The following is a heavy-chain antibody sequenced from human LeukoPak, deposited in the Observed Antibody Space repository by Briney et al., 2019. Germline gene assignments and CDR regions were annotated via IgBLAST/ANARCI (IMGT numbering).Heavy chain of an antibody. V-gene: IGHV1-46*01. CDR3: ARETYYGSGSYLRDYYYYMDV. CDR1: GYTFTSYN. CDR2: INPSGGRA. Sequence: ASVKVSCKASGYTFTSYNMHWVRQAPGQGLEWMGIINPSGGRARYAQSFQGRVTMTRDMSTSAVYMELNSLRAEDTAVYYCARETYYGSGSYLRDYYYYMDVWGKGTTVTVSS. D-gene: IGHD3-10*01. J-gene: IGHJ6*03.